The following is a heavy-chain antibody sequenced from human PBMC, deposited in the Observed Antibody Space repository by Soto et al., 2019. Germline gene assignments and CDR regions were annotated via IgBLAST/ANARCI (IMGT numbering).Heavy chain of an antibody. D-gene: IGHD3-22*01. CDR3: ARDPDSSGYYYFDY. V-gene: IGHV3-64*01. J-gene: IGHJ4*02. CDR2: ISSYGGSK. CDR1: GFTFSSYA. Sequence: PGGSLRLSCAASGFTFSSYAMHWVRQAPGKGLEYVSAISSYGGSKYYANSVKGRFTISRDNSKNTLYLQMGSLRAEDMAVYYCARDPDSSGYYYFDYWGQGTLVTVSS.